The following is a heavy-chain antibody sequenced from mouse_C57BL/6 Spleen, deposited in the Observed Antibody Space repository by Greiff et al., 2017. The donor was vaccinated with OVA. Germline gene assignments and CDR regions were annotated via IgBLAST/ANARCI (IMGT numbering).Heavy chain of an antibody. CDR2: ISDGGSYT. CDR1: GFTFSSYA. CDR3: ARDAVYYFDY. J-gene: IGHJ2*01. V-gene: IGHV5-4*01. Sequence: EVKLMESGGGLVKPGGSLKLSCAASGFTFSSYAMSWVRQTPEKRLEWVATISDGGSYTYYPDNVKGRFTISRDNAKNNLYLQMSHLKSEDTAMYYCARDAVYYFDYWGQGTTRTVSS.